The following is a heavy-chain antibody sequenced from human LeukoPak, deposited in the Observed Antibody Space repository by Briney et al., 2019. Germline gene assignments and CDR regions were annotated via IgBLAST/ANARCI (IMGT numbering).Heavy chain of an antibody. CDR3: ARTYSYYSSVYTPFAY. CDR1: GGSISSSNW. CDR2: IYHSGST. V-gene: IGHV4-4*02. Sequence: SGTLSLTCAVSGGSISSSNWWSWVRQPPGKGLEWIGEIYHSGSTNYNPSLKSRVTISVDKSKSQFSLKLSSVTAADTAVYYFARTYSYYSSVYTPFAYWGQGTLVTVSS. J-gene: IGHJ4*02. D-gene: IGHD3-22*01.